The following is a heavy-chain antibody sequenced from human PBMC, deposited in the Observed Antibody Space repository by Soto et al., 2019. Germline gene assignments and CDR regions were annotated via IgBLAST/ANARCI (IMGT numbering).Heavy chain of an antibody. D-gene: IGHD3-10*01. Sequence: GASVKVSCKASGYTFTSYDINWVRQATGQGLEWMGWMNPNSGNTGYAQKFQGRVTMTRNTSISTAYMELSSLRSEDTAVYYCARVRAPYQWLGEHGPNDYWGQGTLVTVSS. CDR1: GYTFTSYD. V-gene: IGHV1-8*01. CDR3: ARVRAPYQWLGEHGPNDY. J-gene: IGHJ4*02. CDR2: MNPNSGNT.